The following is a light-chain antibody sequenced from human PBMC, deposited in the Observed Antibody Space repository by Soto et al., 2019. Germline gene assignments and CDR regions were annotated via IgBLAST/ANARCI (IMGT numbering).Light chain of an antibody. Sequence: IQMTQSPSTLSAFVGDRVTITCRASQSISSWLAWYQQKPGKAPKLLVYQASTLESGVPLRFSGSGSGTEFTLTISSLQPDDFATYYCQQYNSYLWTFGQGTNVDIK. CDR2: QAS. V-gene: IGKV1-5*03. CDR1: QSISSW. J-gene: IGKJ1*01. CDR3: QQYNSYLWT.